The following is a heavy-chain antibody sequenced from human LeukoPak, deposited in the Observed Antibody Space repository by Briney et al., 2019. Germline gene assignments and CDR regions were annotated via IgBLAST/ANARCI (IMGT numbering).Heavy chain of an antibody. J-gene: IGHJ4*02. Sequence: SVKVSCKASGGTFSSYAISWVRQAPGQGLEWMGGIIPIFGTANYAQKFQGRVTITADKSTSTAYMELSSLRSEDTAVYYCARVFRSITARLDFDYWGQGTLVTVSS. CDR3: ARVFRSITARLDFDY. D-gene: IGHD6-6*01. V-gene: IGHV1-69*06. CDR1: GGTFSSYA. CDR2: IIPIFGTA.